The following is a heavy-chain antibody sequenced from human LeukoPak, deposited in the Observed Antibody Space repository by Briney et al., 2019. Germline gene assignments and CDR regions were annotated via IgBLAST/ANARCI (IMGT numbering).Heavy chain of an antibody. J-gene: IGHJ4*02. Sequence: ASLKVSCKASGYTFTGYYMHWVRQAPGQGLEWMGWINPNSGGTSYGQKFQGRVTMTRDTSISTGYMELSRLRSDDTAVYYCATSGRFGEYFDFWGQGTLVTVSS. D-gene: IGHD3-10*01. CDR1: GYTFTGYY. CDR3: ATSGRFGEYFDF. V-gene: IGHV1-2*02. CDR2: INPNSGGT.